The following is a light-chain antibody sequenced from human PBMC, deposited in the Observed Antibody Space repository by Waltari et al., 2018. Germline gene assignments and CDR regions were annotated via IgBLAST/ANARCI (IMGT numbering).Light chain of an antibody. Sequence: QSALTQPASVSGSPGQSITISSTGPSRDVGGYNYVSWFQQHPGRAPKLMIYDVIKRPSGVSNRFSGSKSGNAASLTISGLQAEDEADYYCSSYTSISTLVFGVGTKVTVL. V-gene: IGLV2-14*01. CDR1: SRDVGGYNY. CDR3: SSYTSISTLV. CDR2: DVI. J-gene: IGLJ3*02.